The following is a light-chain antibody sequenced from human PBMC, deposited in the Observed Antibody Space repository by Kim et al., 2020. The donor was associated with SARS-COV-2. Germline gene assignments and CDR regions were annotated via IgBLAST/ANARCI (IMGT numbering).Light chain of an antibody. CDR1: QSISSN. CDR3: QQYNNWPPT. CDR2: GAS. Sequence: GSPGERATLSCRASQSISSNLAYYQQKPGQAPRLLIYGASTRATDIPARFSGSGSGTEFTLTIGSLQSEDFAVYYCQQYNNWPPTFGQGTKVEIK. V-gene: IGKV3-15*01. J-gene: IGKJ1*01.